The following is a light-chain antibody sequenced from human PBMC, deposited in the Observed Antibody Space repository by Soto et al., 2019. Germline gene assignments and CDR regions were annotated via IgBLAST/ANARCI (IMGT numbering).Light chain of an antibody. V-gene: IGLV3-1*01. CDR1: KLGDKY. CDR3: QAWDSSTVV. CDR2: QDN. Sequence: SYELTQPPSVSVSPGQPASITCSGDKLGDKYACWYQQKPGQSPVLVMYQDNKRPSGIPERFSGSNSGNTATLTISGTQPMDEADYFCQAWDSSTVVFGGGTKLTVL. J-gene: IGLJ3*02.